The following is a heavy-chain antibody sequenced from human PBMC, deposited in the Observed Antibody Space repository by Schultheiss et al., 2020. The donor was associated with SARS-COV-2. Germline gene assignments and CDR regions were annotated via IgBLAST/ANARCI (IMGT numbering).Heavy chain of an antibody. Sequence: SETLSLTCTVSGGSISSYYWGWIRQPPGKGLEWIGSIYYSGSTYYNPSLKSRVTISVDTSKNQFSLQLNSVTPEDTAVYYCASGHRSWYGLFDYWGQGTLVTVSS. CDR1: GGSISSYY. V-gene: IGHV4-39*01. CDR3: ASGHRSWYGLFDY. J-gene: IGHJ4*02. D-gene: IGHD6-13*01. CDR2: IYYSGST.